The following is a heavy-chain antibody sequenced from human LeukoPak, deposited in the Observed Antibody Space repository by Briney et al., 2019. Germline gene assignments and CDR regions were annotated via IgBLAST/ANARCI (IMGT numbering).Heavy chain of an antibody. CDR1: GGPISSYY. V-gene: IGHV4-4*07. D-gene: IGHD1-1*01. CDR2: IYISGST. J-gene: IGHJ4*02. Sequence: SETLSLTCTVSGGPISSYYGSWIRQPAGKGLEWIGRIYISGSTNYNPSLKRRVTMSVDTSKNQFSLKLSSVTAADTAVYYCARDRGTWNDDGFDYWGQGTLVTVSS. CDR3: ARDRGTWNDDGFDY.